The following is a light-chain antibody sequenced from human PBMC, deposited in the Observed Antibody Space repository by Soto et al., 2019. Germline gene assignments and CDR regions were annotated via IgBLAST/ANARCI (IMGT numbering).Light chain of an antibody. J-gene: IGKJ1*01. CDR2: KAS. V-gene: IGKV1-5*03. Sequence: DIQMTQSPPTLSASVGDRVTITCRARPSISNWLDWYQQKPGKAPKLLIYKASSLESGVPSRFSGSGSGTEFTLTISSLQPDDFAPYYCQQYNSYPSTFGQGTKVDIK. CDR1: PSISNW. CDR3: QQYNSYPST.